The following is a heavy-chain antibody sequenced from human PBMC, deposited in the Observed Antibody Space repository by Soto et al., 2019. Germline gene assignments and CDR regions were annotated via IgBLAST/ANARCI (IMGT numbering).Heavy chain of an antibody. D-gene: IGHD1-7*01. V-gene: IGHV3-21*01. Sequence: PVGSLRLSCAASGFTFSSYSMNWVRQAPGKGLEWVSSISSSSSYIYYADSVKGRFTISRDNAKNSLYLQMNSLRAEDTAVYYCARDRELRSPSNWFDPWGQGTLVTVSS. J-gene: IGHJ5*02. CDR1: GFTFSSYS. CDR3: ARDRELRSPSNWFDP. CDR2: ISSSSSYI.